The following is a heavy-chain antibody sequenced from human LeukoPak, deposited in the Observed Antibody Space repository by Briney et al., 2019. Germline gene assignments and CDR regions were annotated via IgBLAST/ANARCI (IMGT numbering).Heavy chain of an antibody. CDR3: AIGGVIGQWLSSLDY. J-gene: IGHJ4*02. CDR2: IWYDGCNK. CDR1: GFTFTSYA. D-gene: IGHD6-19*01. Sequence: GGSLRLSCAASGFTFTSYAMSWVRQAPGKGLEWVAVIWYDGCNKYYADSVKGRFTISRDNSKNTLYLQMNSLRAEDTAVYYCAIGGVIGQWLSSLDYWGQGTLVTVSS. V-gene: IGHV3-33*08.